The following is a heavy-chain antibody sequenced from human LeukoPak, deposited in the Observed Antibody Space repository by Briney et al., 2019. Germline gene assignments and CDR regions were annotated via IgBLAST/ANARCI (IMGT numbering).Heavy chain of an antibody. CDR2: IIPIFGPA. J-gene: IGHJ4*02. V-gene: IGHV1-69*06. Sequence: GSSAKVSCKASGGTLNNYGISWLRQAPGQGLEWMGRIIPIFGPALYAPQFKGRVTITADTSTSTAYVEVTSLISEDTAVYFCATDPHSDFWTGYYWDSWGQGTLVTVSS. CDR1: GGTLNNYG. D-gene: IGHD3/OR15-3a*01. CDR3: ATDPHSDFWTGYYWDS.